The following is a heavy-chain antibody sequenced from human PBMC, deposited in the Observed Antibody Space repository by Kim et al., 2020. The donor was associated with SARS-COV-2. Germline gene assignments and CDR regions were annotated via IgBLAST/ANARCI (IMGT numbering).Heavy chain of an antibody. D-gene: IGHD3-3*01. J-gene: IGHJ6*02. Sequence: SETLSLTCTVSGGSISSYYWSWIRQPPGKGLEWIGYIFYRGSTNYNPSLKSRVTMSVDTSKNQFSLKLSSVTAADTAVYYCALKRGFWSGLDVWGQGTTVTVSS. V-gene: IGHV4-59*08. CDR2: IFYRGST. CDR3: ALKRGFWSGLDV. CDR1: GGSISSYY.